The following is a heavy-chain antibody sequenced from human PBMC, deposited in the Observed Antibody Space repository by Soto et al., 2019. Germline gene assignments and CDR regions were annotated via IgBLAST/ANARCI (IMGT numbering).Heavy chain of an antibody. CDR2: IMPIFGTA. CDR3: ARDRGYYYDSSGYYVSGYFDY. CDR1: GGTFSSYA. D-gene: IGHD3-22*01. J-gene: IGHJ4*02. V-gene: IGHV1-69*01. Sequence: QVQLVQSGAEVKKPGSSVKVSCKASGGTFSSYAISWVRQAPGQGLEWMGGIMPIFGTANYAQKFQGRVKITADESTSTAYMELSSLRSEDTAVYYCARDRGYYYDSSGYYVSGYFDYWGQGTLVTVSS.